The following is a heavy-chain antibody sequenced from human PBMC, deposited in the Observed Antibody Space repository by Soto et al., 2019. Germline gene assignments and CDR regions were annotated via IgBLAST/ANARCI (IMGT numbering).Heavy chain of an antibody. Sequence: SETLSLTCTVSGGSISPYYWNWIRQSPGKGLEWIGYIYYNGNTNYNPSLKSRVTISIDTSKNQFSLKLTSVTAADTAVYYCARLPYRAEGWFDPWGPGTLVTVSS. CDR1: GGSISPYY. CDR3: ARLPYRAEGWFDP. V-gene: IGHV4-59*08. J-gene: IGHJ5*02. D-gene: IGHD3-16*02. CDR2: IYYNGNT.